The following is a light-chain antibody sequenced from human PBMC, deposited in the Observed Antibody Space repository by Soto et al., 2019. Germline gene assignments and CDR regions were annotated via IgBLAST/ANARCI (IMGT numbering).Light chain of an antibody. CDR1: SSDVGGYNY. CDR3: SSYTTSSTLV. J-gene: IGLJ2*01. Sequence: QSALTQPASVSGSPGQSITISCTGTSSDVGGYNYVSWYQHHPGKVPKLMIYEVGNRPSGVSNRFSGSKSGNTASLTISGLQAEDEADYYCSSYTTSSTLVFGGGTKLTVL. V-gene: IGLV2-14*01. CDR2: EVG.